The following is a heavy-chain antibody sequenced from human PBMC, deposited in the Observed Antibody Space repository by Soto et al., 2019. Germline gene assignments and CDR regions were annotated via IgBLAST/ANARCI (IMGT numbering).Heavy chain of an antibody. CDR3: AKGDSTLTDY. CDR1: GLAFGNYW. Sequence: EVQLVESGGGLVQPGESLRLSCAASGLAFGNYWMHWVRQAPGKGLVWVSRIDNDGSTTAYADSVEGRFIISRDNTKNAVYLQMNDLEVEDTAVYYCAKGDSTLTDYWGQGPLVIVSS. J-gene: IGHJ4*02. D-gene: IGHD4-4*01. CDR2: IDNDGSTT. V-gene: IGHV3-74*01.